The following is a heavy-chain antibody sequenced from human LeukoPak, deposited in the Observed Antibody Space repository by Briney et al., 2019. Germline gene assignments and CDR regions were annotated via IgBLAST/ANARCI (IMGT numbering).Heavy chain of an antibody. Sequence: GGSLRLSCAASGFTFSTYGMNWVRQAPGKGLEWVSGISPSGGITYYTDSIKGRFTISRDNSKNTLYLQMNSLGAEDTAVYYCAKDPYSSGPYNWFDPWGQGTLVTVSS. CDR2: ISPSGGIT. CDR3: AKDPYSSGPYNWFDP. J-gene: IGHJ5*02. CDR1: GFTFSTYG. V-gene: IGHV3-23*01. D-gene: IGHD6-19*01.